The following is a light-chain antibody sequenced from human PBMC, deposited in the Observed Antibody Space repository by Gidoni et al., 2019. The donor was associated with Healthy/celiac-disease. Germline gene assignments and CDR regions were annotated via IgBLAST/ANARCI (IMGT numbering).Light chain of an antibody. V-gene: IGLV2-14*01. CDR3: SSYTSSSTLEGV. Sequence: SITISCTGTSSDVGGYNYVSWYQQHPGKAPKLMIYEVSNRPSGVSNRFSGSKSGNTASLTISGLQAEDEADYYCSSYTSSSTLEGVFGGGTKLTVL. J-gene: IGLJ3*02. CDR1: SSDVGGYNY. CDR2: EVS.